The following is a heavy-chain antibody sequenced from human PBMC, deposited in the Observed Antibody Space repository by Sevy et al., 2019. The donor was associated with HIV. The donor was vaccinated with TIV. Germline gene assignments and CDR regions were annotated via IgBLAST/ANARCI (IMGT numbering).Heavy chain of an antibody. CDR2: ISYDGSNK. D-gene: IGHD2-2*01. J-gene: IGHJ6*02. CDR3: ARDLVVVPATLSGYYYGMDV. V-gene: IGHV3-30-3*01. CDR1: GFTFSSYA. Sequence: GGSLRLSCAASGFTFSSYAMHWVRQAPGKGLEWVAVISYDGSNKYYADSVKGRFTISRDNSKNTLYLKMNSLRAEDTAVYYCARDLVVVPATLSGYYYGMDVWGQGTTVTVSS.